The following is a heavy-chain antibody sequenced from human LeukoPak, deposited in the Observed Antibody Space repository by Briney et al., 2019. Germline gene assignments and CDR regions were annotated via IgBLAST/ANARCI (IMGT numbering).Heavy chain of an antibody. D-gene: IGHD3-10*01. CDR2: ISGRGGST. CDR3: AKALRKYYGSGSYYSRVYYFDY. Sequence: GGSLRLSCAPSGFTFSSYAMRWVRQAPGEGLGWVSAISGRGGSTYYADSVKGRFTISRDNSKNTLYLQMNSLRAEDTAVYYCAKALRKYYGSGSYYSRVYYFDYWGQGTLVTVSS. CDR1: GFTFSSYA. V-gene: IGHV3-23*01. J-gene: IGHJ4*02.